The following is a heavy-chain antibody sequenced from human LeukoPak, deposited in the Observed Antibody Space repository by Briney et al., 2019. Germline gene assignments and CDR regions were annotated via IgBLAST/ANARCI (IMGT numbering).Heavy chain of an antibody. J-gene: IGHJ6*03. Sequence: GGSLRLSCAASGFTVSGNYMSWVRQAPGKGREWVSVIYSGGSTFYSDSVKGRFTISRDNSKNTLYLQMNSLRAEDTAVYYCARGGLNTMVRGVIRYYYMDVWGKGTTVTISS. V-gene: IGHV3-53*01. CDR3: ARGGLNTMVRGVIRYYYMDV. CDR2: IYSGGST. CDR1: GFTVSGNY. D-gene: IGHD3-10*01.